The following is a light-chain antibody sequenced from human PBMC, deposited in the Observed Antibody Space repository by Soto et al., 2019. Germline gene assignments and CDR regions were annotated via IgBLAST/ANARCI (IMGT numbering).Light chain of an antibody. CDR1: SSDVGGYNS. Sequence: QSALTQPASVSGSPGQSSTISCTGTSSDVGGYNSVSWYRQDPGKAPKIIIYDVTYRPSGVSNRFSGSKSGNTAPLTISGLPSEDEADYHCSSFTSSITYVFGTGTKGTVL. CDR2: DVT. CDR3: SSFTSSITYV. J-gene: IGLJ1*01. V-gene: IGLV2-14*01.